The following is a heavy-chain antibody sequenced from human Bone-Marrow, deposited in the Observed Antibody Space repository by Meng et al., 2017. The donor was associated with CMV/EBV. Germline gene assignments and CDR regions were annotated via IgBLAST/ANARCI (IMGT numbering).Heavy chain of an antibody. D-gene: IGHD2-15*01. Sequence: ASVKVSCKASGYTFTSYDINWVRQATGQGLEWMGWMNPNSGNTGYAQKFQGRVTMTRNTSISTAYMELSSLRSEDTAVYYCARGPARSELSQKYCSGGSCYWFDPWGQGTLVTGSS. J-gene: IGHJ5*02. CDR1: GYTFTSYD. V-gene: IGHV1-8*01. CDR2: MNPNSGNT. CDR3: ARGPARSELSQKYCSGGSCYWFDP.